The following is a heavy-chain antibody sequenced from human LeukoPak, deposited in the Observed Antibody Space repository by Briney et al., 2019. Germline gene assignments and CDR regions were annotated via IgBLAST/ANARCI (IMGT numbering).Heavy chain of an antibody. J-gene: IGHJ6*02. V-gene: IGHV1-69*01. CDR3: ASSIVVVPAAVPLGYYGMDV. Sequence: SVKVSCKASGGTFSSYAISWVRQAPGQGLEWMGGVIPIFGTANYAQKFQGRVTITADESTSTAYMELSSLRSEDTAVYYCASSIVVVPAAVPLGYYGMDVWGQGTTVTVSS. D-gene: IGHD2-2*01. CDR1: GGTFSSYA. CDR2: VIPIFGTA.